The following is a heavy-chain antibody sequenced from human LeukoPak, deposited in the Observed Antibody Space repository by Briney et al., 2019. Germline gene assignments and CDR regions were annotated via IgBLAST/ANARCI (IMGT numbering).Heavy chain of an antibody. CDR3: ATQIFVGATLFDY. D-gene: IGHD1-26*01. CDR1: GYTLTELS. Sequence: GASVKVSRKVSGYTLTELSMHWVRQAPGKGLEWMGGFDPEDGETIYAQKFQGRVTMTEDTSTDTAYMELSSLRSEDTAVYYCATQIFVGATLFDYWGQGTLVTVSS. CDR2: FDPEDGET. V-gene: IGHV1-24*01. J-gene: IGHJ4*02.